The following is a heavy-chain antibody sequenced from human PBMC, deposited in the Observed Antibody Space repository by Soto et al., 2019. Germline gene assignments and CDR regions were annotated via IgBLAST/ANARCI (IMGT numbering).Heavy chain of an antibody. CDR3: ARDRVYYGSGSYYIYNWFDP. Sequence: ASVKASCKASGYTFTSYAMHWVRQAPGQRLEWMGWINAGNGNTKYSQKFQGRVTITRDTSASTAYMELSSLRSEDTAVYYCARDRVYYGSGSYYIYNWFDPWGQGTLVTVSS. D-gene: IGHD3-10*01. J-gene: IGHJ5*02. CDR2: INAGNGNT. V-gene: IGHV1-3*01. CDR1: GYTFTSYA.